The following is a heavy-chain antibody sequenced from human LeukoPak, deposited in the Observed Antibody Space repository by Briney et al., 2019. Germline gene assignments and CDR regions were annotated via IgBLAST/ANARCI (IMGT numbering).Heavy chain of an antibody. CDR1: ECTFTSKG. CDR3: ARNRPAGYAYGFELQH. V-gene: IGHV3-23*01. D-gene: IGHD5-12*01. J-gene: IGHJ1*01. CDR2: ISGSGGAT. Sequence: GGSLTLSCVDSECTFTSKGMNLVRQAPGKRMEWVAAISGSGGATYYADSVKGRFTISRDNSGNTVFLQMDSLRADDTAVYFCARNRPAGYAYGFELQHWGQGTLVTVSS.